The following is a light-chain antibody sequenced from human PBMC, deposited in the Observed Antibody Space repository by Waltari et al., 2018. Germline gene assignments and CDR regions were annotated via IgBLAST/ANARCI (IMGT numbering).Light chain of an antibody. Sequence: QSALTQPASVSGSPGQSITISCTPVNSNVYFLHFVSWYQHHPGRNPRLLIYEISQRPSGISNRFSGSKSGNTASLTISGLQPEDEADYFCCSFAGYGIYVFGSGTQVSVL. CDR1: NSNVYFLHF. J-gene: IGLJ1*01. CDR2: EIS. CDR3: CSFAGYGIYV. V-gene: IGLV2-23*02.